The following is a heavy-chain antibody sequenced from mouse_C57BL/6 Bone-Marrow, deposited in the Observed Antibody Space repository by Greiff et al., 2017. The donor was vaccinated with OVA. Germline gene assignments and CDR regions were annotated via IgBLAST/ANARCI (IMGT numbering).Heavy chain of an antibody. CDR2: INPDSSTI. J-gene: IGHJ3*01. V-gene: IGHV4-1*01. D-gene: IGHD3-2*02. CDR1: GIDFSRYW. Sequence: CAASGIDFSRYWMSWVRRAPGKGLEWIGEINPDSSTINYAPSLKDKFIISRDNAKNTLYLQMSKVRSEDTALYYCARQLRLRAWFAYWGQGTLVTVSA. CDR3: ARQLRLRAWFAY.